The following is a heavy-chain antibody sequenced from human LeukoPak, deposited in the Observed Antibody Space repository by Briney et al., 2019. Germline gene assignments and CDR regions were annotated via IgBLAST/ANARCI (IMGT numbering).Heavy chain of an antibody. J-gene: IGHJ6*03. Sequence: SETLSLTCTVSGGSISTYSWNWIRQPAGKGLEWIGRIFASGSTYYNPSLKSRVTISVDTSKNQFSLKLSSVTAADTAVYYCARVGLYYYYMDVWGKGTTVTVSS. CDR3: ARVGLYYYYMDV. CDR2: IFASGST. CDR1: GGSISTYS. V-gene: IGHV4-4*07.